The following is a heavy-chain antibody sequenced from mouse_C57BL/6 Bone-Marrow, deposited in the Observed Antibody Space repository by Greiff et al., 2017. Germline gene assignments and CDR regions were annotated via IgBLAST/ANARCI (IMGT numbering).Heavy chain of an antibody. CDR3: ARHNLLLPSFAY. V-gene: IGHV5-6*01. CDR2: ISSGGSYT. Sequence: EVQLVDSGGDLVKPGGSLKLSCAASGFTFSSYGLSLVRQTPDKRLGLVATISSGGSYTYYPDSVKGRFTISRDNAKNTLYLQMSSLKSEDTAMYYCARHNLLLPSFAYWGQGTTLTVSS. J-gene: IGHJ2*01. D-gene: IGHD1-1*01. CDR1: GFTFSSYG.